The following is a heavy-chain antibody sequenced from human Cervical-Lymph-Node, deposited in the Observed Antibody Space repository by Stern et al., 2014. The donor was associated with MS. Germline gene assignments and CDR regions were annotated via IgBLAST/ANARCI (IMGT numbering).Heavy chain of an antibody. J-gene: IGHJ4*02. Sequence: VQLVESGPGLVKPSQTLPLTCTVSGGSINSGGYYWSWIRQYPGKGLEWLGYIYFTGRAYSDPSLKSRLSMSIDTSKNQFSLNLNSVTAADTAVYYCARGARYSDSSGYYFYFDYWGQGTLVTVSS. D-gene: IGHD3-22*01. CDR2: IYFTGRA. CDR3: ARGARYSDSSGYYFYFDY. V-gene: IGHV4-31*03. CDR1: GGSINSGGYY.